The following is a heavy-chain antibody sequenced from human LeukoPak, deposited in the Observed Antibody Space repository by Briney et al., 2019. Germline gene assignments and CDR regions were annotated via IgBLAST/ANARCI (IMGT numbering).Heavy chain of an antibody. Sequence: PSETLSLTCAVYGGSVSGYYWSWIRQPPGKGLEWIGEINHSGSTNYNPSLKSRVTISVDTSKNQFSLKLGSVTAEDTAVYYCARDITMVRGPNWFDPWGQGTLVTVSS. V-gene: IGHV4-34*01. CDR3: ARDITMVRGPNWFDP. D-gene: IGHD3-10*01. CDR1: GGSVSGYY. J-gene: IGHJ5*02. CDR2: INHSGST.